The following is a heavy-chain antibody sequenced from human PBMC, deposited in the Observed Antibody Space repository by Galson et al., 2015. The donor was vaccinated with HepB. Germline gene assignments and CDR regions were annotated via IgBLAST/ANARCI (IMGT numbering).Heavy chain of an antibody. J-gene: IGHJ3*02. CDR2: IKSKAYGGTV. CDR1: GFIFGDFG. CDR3: SRENRLNDIWTAYWMGVFDI. V-gene: IGHV3-49*03. D-gene: IGHD3-9*01. Sequence: SLRLSCASSGFIFGDFGMNWFRQAPGKGLEWVGRIKSKAYGGTVEYAAPVEGTFTISRDDSRGIAYLQMDNLKTEDTAMYYCSRENRLNDIWTAYWMGVFDIWGQGTMVTVSS.